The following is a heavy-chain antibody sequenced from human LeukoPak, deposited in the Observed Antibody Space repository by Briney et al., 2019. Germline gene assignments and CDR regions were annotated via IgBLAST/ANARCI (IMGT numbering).Heavy chain of an antibody. CDR2: ISAYNGNT. V-gene: IGHV1-18*01. D-gene: IGHD6-6*01. J-gene: IGHJ4*02. CDR1: GYTFTSYG. CDR3: ASQWQLEGFDY. Sequence: GASVKVSCKASGYTFTSYGISRVRQAPGQGLEWMGWISAYNGNTNYAQKLQGRVTMTTDTSTSTAYMELRSLRSDDTAVYYCASQWQLEGFDYWGQGTLVTVSS.